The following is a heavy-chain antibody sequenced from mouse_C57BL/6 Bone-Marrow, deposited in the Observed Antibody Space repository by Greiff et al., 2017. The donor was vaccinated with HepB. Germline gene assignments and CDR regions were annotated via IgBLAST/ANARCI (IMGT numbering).Heavy chain of an antibody. CDR1: GYTFTDYY. J-gene: IGHJ1*03. V-gene: IGHV1-26*01. Sequence: VQLQQSGPELVKPGASVKISCKASGYTFTDYYMNWVKQSHGKSLEWIGDINPNNGGTSYNQKFKGKATLTVDKSSSTAYMELRSLTSEDSAVYYCAREGPYYYGSSYGYFDVWGTGTTVTVSS. D-gene: IGHD1-1*01. CDR3: AREGPYYYGSSYGYFDV. CDR2: INPNNGGT.